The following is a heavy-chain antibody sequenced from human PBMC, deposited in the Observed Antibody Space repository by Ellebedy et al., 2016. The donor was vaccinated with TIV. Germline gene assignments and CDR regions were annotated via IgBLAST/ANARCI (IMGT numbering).Heavy chain of an antibody. J-gene: IGHJ4*02. D-gene: IGHD6-13*01. Sequence: GESLKISXAASGFTLSSYSMNWVRQAPGKGLEWVSSISSSSSYIYYADSVKGRFTISRDNSKNTLYLQMNSLRAEDTAVYYCAKDTAAGTLDYWGQGTLVTVSS. CDR1: GFTLSSYS. CDR3: AKDTAAGTLDY. V-gene: IGHV3-21*04. CDR2: ISSSSSYI.